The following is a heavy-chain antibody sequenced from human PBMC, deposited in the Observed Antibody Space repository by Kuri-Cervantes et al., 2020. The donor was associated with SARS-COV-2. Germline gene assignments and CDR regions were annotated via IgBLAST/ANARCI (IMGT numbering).Heavy chain of an antibody. CDR1: GFTFGDCA. Sequence: GGSLRLSCAASGFTFGDCAMSWVRQAPGKGLEWVGFIRSKAYGGTTGYAASVKGRFTISRDDSKSIAYLQMNSLKTEDTAVYYCTRDDFWSGYFDYWGQGTLVTVSS. V-gene: IGHV3-49*04. D-gene: IGHD3-3*01. CDR3: TRDDFWSGYFDY. J-gene: IGHJ4*02. CDR2: IRSKAYGGTT.